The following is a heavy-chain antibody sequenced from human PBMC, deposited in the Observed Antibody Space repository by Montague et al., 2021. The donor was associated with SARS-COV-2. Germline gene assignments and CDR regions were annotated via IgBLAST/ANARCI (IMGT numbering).Heavy chain of an antibody. Sequence: SETLSLTCTVSGGSISSSNYYWGWIRQPPGKGLEWIGSIYYSGNTYYNPSLKSRVTISVVTSKNHFTLKLSSVTAAETAVYYCARLKRYFDISCSPSAFDCWGQGTKVTVSS. D-gene: IGHD3-22*01. V-gene: IGHV4-39*02. CDR2: IYYSGNT. CDR1: GGSISSSNYY. CDR3: ARLKRYFDISCSPSAFDC. J-gene: IGHJ3*01.